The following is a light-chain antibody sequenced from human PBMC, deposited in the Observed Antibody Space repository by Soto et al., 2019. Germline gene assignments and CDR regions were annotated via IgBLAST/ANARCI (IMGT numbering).Light chain of an antibody. CDR3: QQSYSTPR. CDR1: QSISTY. J-gene: IGKJ4*01. Sequence: DIQMTQSPSSLSASVGDRVTITCRASQSISTYLHWYQQKPGKAPNLLIYAASTLQSGVPPRFSGSGSGTDFTLTINTLQPEDIATYYCQQSYSTPRFGGGTKVDIK. CDR2: AAS. V-gene: IGKV1-39*01.